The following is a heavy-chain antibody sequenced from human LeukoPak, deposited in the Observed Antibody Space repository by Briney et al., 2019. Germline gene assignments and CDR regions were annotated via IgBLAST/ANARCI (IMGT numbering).Heavy chain of an antibody. J-gene: IGHJ4*02. CDR2: DGSNK. Sequence: DGSNKYYADSVKGRFTISRDNSKNTLYLQMNSLRAEDTAVYYCARDTITIFGVVIIDHNDYWGQGTLVTVSS. D-gene: IGHD3-3*01. CDR3: ARDTITIFGVVIIDHNDY. V-gene: IGHV3-30-3*01.